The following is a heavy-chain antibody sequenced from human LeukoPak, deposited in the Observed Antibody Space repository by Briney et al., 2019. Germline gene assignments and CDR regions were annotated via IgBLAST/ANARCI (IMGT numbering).Heavy chain of an antibody. Sequence: ASVKVSCKASGYTFPNYAMHWVRQAPGQRLEWMGWSNAGTGNTKYSQEFQGRVTITRDTSASTAYMELRSLRSEDTAVYYCARDGESRFYTYYYFMDVWGNGTTVTVSS. CDR2: SNAGTGNT. J-gene: IGHJ6*03. CDR1: GYTFPNYA. CDR3: ARDGESRFYTYYYFMDV. V-gene: IGHV1-3*02. D-gene: IGHD2-2*02.